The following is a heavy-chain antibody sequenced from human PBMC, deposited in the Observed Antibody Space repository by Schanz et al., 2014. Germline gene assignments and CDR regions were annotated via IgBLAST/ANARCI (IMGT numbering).Heavy chain of an antibody. CDR1: GFSFDKYG. Sequence: QVQLVESGGGVVQPGRSLRLSCAASGFSFDKYGMHWVRQAPGKGLEWVGVIWNDGSKTYYADSVRGRFTISRENSKNTLHLQMNSLRAGDTAVYHCAKERPAVEVAPLMTEVYDSWGQGTLVTGSS. CDR2: IWNDGSKT. CDR3: AKERPAVEVAPLMTEVYDS. J-gene: IGHJ4*02. V-gene: IGHV3-33*06. D-gene: IGHD5-12*01.